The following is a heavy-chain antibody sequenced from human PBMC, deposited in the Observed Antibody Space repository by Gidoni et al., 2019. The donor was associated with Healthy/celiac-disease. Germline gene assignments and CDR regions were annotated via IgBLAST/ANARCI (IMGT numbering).Heavy chain of an antibody. CDR1: GFSLCSSGVC. D-gene: IGHD3-10*01. CDR2: IYWNDDK. CDR3: AHRDLRYYGSGSYYDFDY. V-gene: IGHV2-5*01. J-gene: IGHJ4*02. Sequence: QLTLKESGPTLVTPTQTLTLTCTFSGFSLCSSGVCVGWIRQPPGKALEWLALIYWNDDKRYSPSLKSRLTITKDTSKNQVVLTMTNMDPVDTATYYCAHRDLRYYGSGSYYDFDYWGQGTLVTVSS.